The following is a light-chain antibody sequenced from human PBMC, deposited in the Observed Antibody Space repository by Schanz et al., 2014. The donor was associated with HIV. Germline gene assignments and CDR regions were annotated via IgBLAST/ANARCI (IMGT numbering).Light chain of an antibody. CDR3: SSCPRGNTYV. J-gene: IGLJ1*01. CDR2: ADY. V-gene: IGLV1-51*01. CDR1: ALNLGHNF. Sequence: QSLLTQPPSVSAAPGQRVTISCSGGALNLGHNFVSWYQQFPGTAPKLLIFADYQRPSEIPDRISGSKTGTSATLAINGLQTGDEADYYCSSCPRGNTYVFGSGTKLTVL.